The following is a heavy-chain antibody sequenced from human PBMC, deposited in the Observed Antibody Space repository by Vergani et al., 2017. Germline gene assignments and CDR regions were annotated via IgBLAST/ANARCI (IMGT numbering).Heavy chain of an antibody. D-gene: IGHD4-23*01. V-gene: IGHV1-69*01. Sequence: QVQLVQSGAEVKKTGSSVKVSCKASGGTFSSYAISWVRQAPGQGLEWMGGIIPIFGTANYAQKFQGRVTITAYESTRTAYMELSSLRSEDTAVYYCARDTDYCGNSPGYWGQGTLVTVSS. CDR3: ARDTDYCGNSPGY. J-gene: IGHJ4*02. CDR1: GGTFSSYA. CDR2: IIPIFGTA.